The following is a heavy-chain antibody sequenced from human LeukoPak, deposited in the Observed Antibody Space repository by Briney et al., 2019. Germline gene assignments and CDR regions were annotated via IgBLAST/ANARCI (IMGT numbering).Heavy chain of an antibody. CDR3: ARDLGDHYADYYYYGMDV. V-gene: IGHV3-7*01. J-gene: IGHJ6*02. CDR1: GFTFSSYW. D-gene: IGHD4-17*01. CDR2: IKQDGSEK. Sequence: GGSLRLSCAASGFTFSSYWMSWVRQAPGKGLERVANIKQDGSEKYYVDSVKGRFTISRDNAKNSLYLQMNSLRAEDTAVYYCARDLGDHYADYYYYGMDVWGQGTTVTVSS.